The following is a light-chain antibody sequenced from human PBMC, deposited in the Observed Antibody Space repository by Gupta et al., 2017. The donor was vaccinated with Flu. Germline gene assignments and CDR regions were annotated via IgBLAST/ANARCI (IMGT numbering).Light chain of an antibody. CDR2: EVS. CDR1: SRDVGSYNL. CDR3: CSYAGSSTYV. J-gene: IGLJ1*01. Sequence: QSALTQPASVSGSPGQSITISCTGTSRDVGSYNLVSWYQQHPGKAPKLMIYEVSKRPSGVSKRFSGPKSGNTASLTISGLQAEDEADYYCCSYAGSSTYVFGTGTKVTVL. V-gene: IGLV2-23*02.